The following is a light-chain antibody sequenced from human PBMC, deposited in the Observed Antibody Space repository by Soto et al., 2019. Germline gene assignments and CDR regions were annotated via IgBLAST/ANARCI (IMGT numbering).Light chain of an antibody. V-gene: IGLV2-14*01. CDR1: SSDVDGYNY. CDR3: SSYTSSSTRV. J-gene: IGLJ1*01. CDR2: EVS. Sequence: QSVLTQPASVSGSPGQSIIISCTVTSSDVDGYNYVSWFQQHPGKAPELMIFEVSNRPSGVSNRFSGSKSGNTASLTISGLQAEDEADYYCSSYTSSSTRVFGTGTKVTVL.